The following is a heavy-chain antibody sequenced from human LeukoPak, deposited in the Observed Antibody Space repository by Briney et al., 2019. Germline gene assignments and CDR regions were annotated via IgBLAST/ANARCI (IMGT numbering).Heavy chain of an antibody. J-gene: IGHJ4*02. CDR3: ARDGSSGYCSTKRRHYFDY. Sequence: GGSLRLSCAASGFTFDDYGMSWVRQAPGKGLEWVSGINWNGGSTGYADSVKGRFTISRDNAKNSLYLQMNSLRAEDTAVYYCARDGSSGYCSTKRRHYFDYWGQGTLVTVSS. D-gene: IGHD3-22*01. V-gene: IGHV3-20*04. CDR1: GFTFDDYG. CDR2: INWNGGST.